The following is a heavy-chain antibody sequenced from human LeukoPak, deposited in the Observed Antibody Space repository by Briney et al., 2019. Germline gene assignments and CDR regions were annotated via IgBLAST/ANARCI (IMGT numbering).Heavy chain of an antibody. CDR3: AKDWGIAAAGTRV. D-gene: IGHD6-13*01. V-gene: IGHV3-30*02. CDR2: VRHDGTNT. Sequence: GGSLRLSCAASGFTFSSYAMHWVRQAPGKGLEWVAVVRHDGTNTYYTDSVKGRFTISRDNSKNTLYLQMNSLRAEDTAVYYCAKDWGIAAAGTRVWGQGTLVTVSS. J-gene: IGHJ4*02. CDR1: GFTFSSYA.